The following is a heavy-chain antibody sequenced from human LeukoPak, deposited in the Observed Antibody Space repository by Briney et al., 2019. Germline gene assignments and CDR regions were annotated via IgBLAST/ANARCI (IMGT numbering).Heavy chain of an antibody. CDR1: GFTFGNAW. Sequence: PGGSLRLSCTVSGFTFGNAWMTWVRQAPGKGLEWVSSISSSSSYIYYADSVKGRFTISRDNAKNSLYLQMNSLRAEDTAVYYCARVWGATTFFDYWGQGTLVTVSS. D-gene: IGHD5-12*01. J-gene: IGHJ4*02. V-gene: IGHV3-21*01. CDR3: ARVWGATTFFDY. CDR2: ISSSSSYI.